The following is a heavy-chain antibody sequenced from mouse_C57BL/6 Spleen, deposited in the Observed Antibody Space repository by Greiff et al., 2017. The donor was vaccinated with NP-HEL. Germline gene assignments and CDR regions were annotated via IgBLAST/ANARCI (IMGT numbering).Heavy chain of an antibody. CDR1: GYTFTSYG. D-gene: IGHD1-1*01. CDR3: ARSITTVVAGTYFDY. J-gene: IGHJ2*01. V-gene: IGHV1-81*01. CDR2: IYPRSGNT. Sequence: VKLMESGAELARPGASVKLSCKASGYTFTSYGISWVKQRTGQGLEWIGEIYPRSGNTYYNEKFKGKATLTADKSSSTAYMELRSLTSEDSAVYFCARSITTVVAGTYFDYWGQGTTLTVSS.